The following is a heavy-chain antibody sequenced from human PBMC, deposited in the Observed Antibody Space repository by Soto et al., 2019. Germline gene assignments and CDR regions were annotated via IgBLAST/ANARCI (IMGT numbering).Heavy chain of an antibody. CDR3: ARATTVTSSFFFYALDV. D-gene: IGHD4-17*01. CDR2: IYYNGNT. CDR1: GGSISDDDSY. V-gene: IGHV4-30-4*01. Sequence: QVQLHESGPGLVKPSQTLSLTCTVSGGSISDDDSYWNWIRQSPGKGLEWIGHIYYNGNTYYNPSLKSRLTMSLETSQNQFSLHLTSVIAADSALYFCARATTVTSSFFFYALDVWGQGTTVTVSS. J-gene: IGHJ6*02.